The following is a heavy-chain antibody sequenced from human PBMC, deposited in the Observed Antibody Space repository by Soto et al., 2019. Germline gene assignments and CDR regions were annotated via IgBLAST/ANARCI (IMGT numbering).Heavy chain of an antibody. CDR1: GFSLGTSGMC. D-gene: IGHD6-6*01. CDR2: IDWDDDK. CDR3: ARIAYSSSSVGYDY. Sequence: SGPTLVNPTQTLTLTCTFSGFSLGTSGMCVSWIRQPPGKALEWLARIDWDDDKYYSTSLKTRLTISKDTSKNQVVLTMTNMDPVDTATYYCARIAYSSSSVGYDYWGQGTLVTVSS. V-gene: IGHV2-70*11. J-gene: IGHJ4*02.